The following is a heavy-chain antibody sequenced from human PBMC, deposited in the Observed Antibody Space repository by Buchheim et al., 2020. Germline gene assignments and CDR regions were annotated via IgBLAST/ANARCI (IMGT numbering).Heavy chain of an antibody. Sequence: EVQLVESGGGLVQPGGSLRLSCAASGFTFSSYAMSWVRQAPGKGLEWVSAISGSGGSTYYADSVKGRFTISRDNSKNTLYLHMNSLRAEDTAVYYCAKDRRSVVVTAVYTEYFQHWGQGTL. V-gene: IGHV3-23*04. CDR1: GFTFSSYA. CDR3: AKDRRSVVVTAVYTEYFQH. D-gene: IGHD2-21*02. CDR2: ISGSGGST. J-gene: IGHJ1*01.